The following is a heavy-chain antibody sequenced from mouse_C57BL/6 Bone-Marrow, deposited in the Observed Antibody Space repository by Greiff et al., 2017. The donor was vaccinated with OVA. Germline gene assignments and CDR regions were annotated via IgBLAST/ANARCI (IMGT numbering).Heavy chain of an antibody. CDR2: INPSNGGT. D-gene: IGHD1-1*01. J-gene: IGHJ1*03. CDR1: GYTFTSYW. Sequence: VQLQQSGTELVKPGASVKLSCKASGYTFTSYWMHWVKQRPGQGLEWIGNINPSNGGTNYNEKFKSKATLTVDKSSSTAYMQLSSLTSEDSAVYYCARLLRFPYWYFDVWGTGTTVTVSS. CDR3: ARLLRFPYWYFDV. V-gene: IGHV1-53*01.